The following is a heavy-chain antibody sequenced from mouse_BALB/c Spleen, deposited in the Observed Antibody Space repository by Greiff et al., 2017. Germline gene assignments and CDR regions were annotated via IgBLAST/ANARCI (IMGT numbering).Heavy chain of an antibody. CDR2: INSNGGST. CDR1: GFTFSSYY. D-gene: IGHD2-4*01. J-gene: IGHJ4*01. CDR3: ARQYDYDDAMDY. V-gene: IGHV5-6-2*01. Sequence: EVQLVESGGGLVKLGGSLKLSCAASGFTFSSYYMSWVRQTPEKRLELVAAINSNGGSTYYPDTVKGRFTISRDNAKNTLYLQMSSLKSEDKALYYCARQYDYDDAMDYWGQGTSVTVSS.